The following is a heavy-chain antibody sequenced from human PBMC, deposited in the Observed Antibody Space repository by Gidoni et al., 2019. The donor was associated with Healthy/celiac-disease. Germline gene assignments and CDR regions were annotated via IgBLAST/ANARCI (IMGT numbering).Heavy chain of an antibody. J-gene: IGHJ3*02. V-gene: IGHV3-30*04. CDR1: GLTFSRYA. D-gene: IGHD5-18*01. Sequence: QVQLVASGGGVVQTGWSLRPSRAASGLTFSRYAMHWVRQAPGKGLEVVAVISYDGSNKYYADSVKGRFTISRDNSKNTLYLQMNSLRAEDTAVYYCARAKVHTANPIDAFDIWGQGTMVTVSS. CDR3: ARAKVHTANPIDAFDI. CDR2: ISYDGSNK.